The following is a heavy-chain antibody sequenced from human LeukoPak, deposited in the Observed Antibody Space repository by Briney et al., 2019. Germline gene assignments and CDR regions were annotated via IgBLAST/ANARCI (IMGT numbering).Heavy chain of an antibody. Sequence: GGSLRLSCVASGFPLSSYSINWVRQAPGKGLEWVSYISPSSGNIYYLDSVQGRFTVSRDNDRNSLFLQIDSPTAEDTAVYFCVRVKGTYFDYWGQGALVTVSS. CDR2: ISPSSGNI. V-gene: IGHV3-48*01. J-gene: IGHJ4*02. D-gene: IGHD1-1*01. CDR1: GFPLSSYS. CDR3: VRVKGTYFDY.